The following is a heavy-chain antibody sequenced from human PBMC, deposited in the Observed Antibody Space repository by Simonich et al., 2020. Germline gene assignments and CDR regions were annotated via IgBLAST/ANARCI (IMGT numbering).Heavy chain of an antibody. CDR2: INHSGST. Sequence: GGSFSGYYWSWIRQPPGKGLEWIWEINHSGSTNYNPSLKSRVTISVDTSKNQFSLKLSSVTAADTAVYYCARHKRGAFDIWGQGTMVTVSS. V-gene: IGHV4-34*01. CDR3: ARHKRGAFDI. J-gene: IGHJ3*02. D-gene: IGHD3-16*01. CDR1: GGSFSGYY.